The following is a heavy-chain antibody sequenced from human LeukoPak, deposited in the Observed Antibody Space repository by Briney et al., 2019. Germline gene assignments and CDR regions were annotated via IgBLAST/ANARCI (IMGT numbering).Heavy chain of an antibody. V-gene: IGHV4-59*01. CDR2: IYYSGST. D-gene: IGHD3-22*01. J-gene: IGHJ6*03. Sequence: PSETLSLTCTVSGGSISSYYWSWIRQPPGKGLEWIGYIYYSGSTNYNPSLKRRVTISVDTSKNQFSLKLSSVTAAGTAVYYCARLDSSGYYYYMDVWGKGTTVTISS. CDR1: GGSISSYY. CDR3: ARLDSSGYYYYMDV.